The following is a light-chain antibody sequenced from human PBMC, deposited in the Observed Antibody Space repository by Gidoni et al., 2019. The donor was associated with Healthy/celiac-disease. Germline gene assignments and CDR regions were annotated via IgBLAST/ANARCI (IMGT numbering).Light chain of an antibody. Sequence: QSALTQPASVSGSPGQSITISCTGTSSDGGGYNDVSWYQQPPGKAPKLMIYEVSNRPSGVSNRFSGSKSGNTASLTISGLQAEDEADYYCSSYTSSSPYVFGTGTKVTVL. CDR1: SSDGGGYND. CDR2: EVS. J-gene: IGLJ1*01. CDR3: SSYTSSSPYV. V-gene: IGLV2-14*01.